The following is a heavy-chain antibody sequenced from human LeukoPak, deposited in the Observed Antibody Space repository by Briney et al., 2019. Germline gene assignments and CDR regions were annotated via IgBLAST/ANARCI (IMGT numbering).Heavy chain of an antibody. D-gene: IGHD1-26*01. CDR3: ARVVGATTSERTFDY. J-gene: IGHJ4*02. V-gene: IGHV1-2*06. CDR1: GYTFTGYY. CDR2: INPNSGGT. Sequence: ASVKVSCKASGYTFTGYYMHWVRQAPGQGLEWMGRINPNSGGTNYAQKFQGRVTMTRDTSISTAYMELSRLRSDDTAVYYCARVVGATTSERTFDYWGQGTLVTVSS.